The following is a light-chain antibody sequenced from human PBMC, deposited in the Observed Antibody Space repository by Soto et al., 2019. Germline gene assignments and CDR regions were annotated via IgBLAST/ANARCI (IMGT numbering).Light chain of an antibody. CDR2: EGS. CDR3: CSYAGSSTYV. Sequence: SALTQPASVYGSPGQPITISCTGTSSDVGSYNLVSWYQQHPGKAPKLMIYEGSKRPSGVSNRFSGSKSGNTASLTISGLQAEDEADYYCCSYAGSSTYVFGTGTQLTVL. J-gene: IGLJ1*01. CDR1: SSDVGSYNL. V-gene: IGLV2-23*01.